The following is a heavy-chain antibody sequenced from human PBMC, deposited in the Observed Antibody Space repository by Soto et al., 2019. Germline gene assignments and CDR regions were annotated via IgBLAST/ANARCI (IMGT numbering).Heavy chain of an antibody. CDR2: THYRSKWSF. V-gene: IGHV6-1*01. J-gene: IGHJ6*01. Sequence: SQSLSLTCVISWYSFAVDTGAFKLVRHSPSRGLEWVGRTHYRSKWSFDYAISVKSRITIDPDTSKDQFSLHLDSLTPDDTAVYSCEGVHWFRGMEVWGQGTTVTVSS. CDR3: EGVHWFRGMEV. D-gene: IGHD3-10*01. CDR1: WYSFAVDTGA.